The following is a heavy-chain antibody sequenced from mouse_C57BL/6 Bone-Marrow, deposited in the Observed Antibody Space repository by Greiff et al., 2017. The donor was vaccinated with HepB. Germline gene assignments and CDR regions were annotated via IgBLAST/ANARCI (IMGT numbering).Heavy chain of an antibody. D-gene: IGHD1-1*01. Sequence: QVQLQQSGAELVRPGTSVKMSCKASGYTFTNYWIGWAKQRPGHGLEWIGDIYPGGGYTNYNEKFKGKATLTADKSSSTSYMQFSSLTSEDSAIYYCARWNYGSSYNYFDYWGQGTTLTVSS. CDR2: IYPGGGYT. CDR1: GYTFTNYW. J-gene: IGHJ2*01. V-gene: IGHV1-63*01. CDR3: ARWNYGSSYNYFDY.